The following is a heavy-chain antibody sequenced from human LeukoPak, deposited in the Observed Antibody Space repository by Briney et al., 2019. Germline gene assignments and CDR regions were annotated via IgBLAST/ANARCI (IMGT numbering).Heavy chain of an antibody. CDR3: AKDPGGYSYGPQLDY. J-gene: IGHJ4*02. CDR1: GFTFSSYA. Sequence: GGSLRLSCAASGFTFSSYAMSWVRQAPGKGLEWVSAISGSGGSTYYADSVKGRFTISRDNFKNTLYLQMNSLRAEDTAVYYCAKDPGGYSYGPQLDYWGQGTLVTVSS. V-gene: IGHV3-23*01. D-gene: IGHD5-18*01. CDR2: ISGSGGST.